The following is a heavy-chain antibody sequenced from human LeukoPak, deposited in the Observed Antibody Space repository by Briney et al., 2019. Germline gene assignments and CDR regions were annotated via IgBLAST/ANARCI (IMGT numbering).Heavy chain of an antibody. CDR1: GGSFSGYY. D-gene: IGHD3-16*01. CDR3: ARHGGPALYFFDY. J-gene: IGHJ4*02. V-gene: IGHV4-34*01. Sequence: SETLSLTCAVYGGSFSGYYWSWIRQPPGKGLEWIGSMYYSGSNYYNSSLKSRVTISVDSSKNQFSLKLSSVTAADTAVYYCARHGGPALYFFDYWGQGTLVTVSS. CDR2: MYYSGSN.